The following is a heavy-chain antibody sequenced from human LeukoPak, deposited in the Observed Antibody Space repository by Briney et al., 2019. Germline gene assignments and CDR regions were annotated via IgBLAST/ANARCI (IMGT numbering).Heavy chain of an antibody. Sequence: PSETLSLTCTVSGGSISSYYWSWIRQPPGKGLEWIGYIFYSGSTNYNPSLKSRVTISVDTSKNQFSLKLSSVTAADTAVYYCARKAVYIDAFDIWGQGTMVTVSS. J-gene: IGHJ3*02. CDR1: GGSISSYY. CDR2: IFYSGST. CDR3: ARKAVYIDAFDI. D-gene: IGHD2-2*02. V-gene: IGHV4-59*12.